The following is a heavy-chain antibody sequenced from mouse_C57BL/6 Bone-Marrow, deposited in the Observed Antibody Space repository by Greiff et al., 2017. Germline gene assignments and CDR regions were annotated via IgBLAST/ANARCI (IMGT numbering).Heavy chain of an antibody. CDR3: ARDPYYYGTFYYAMDY. D-gene: IGHD1-1*01. V-gene: IGHV2-2*01. CDR2: IWSGGGT. J-gene: IGHJ4*01. Sequence: QVQLQQSGPGLVQPSQSLSITCTVSGFSLTSYCVHWVRQSPGQGLEWLGVIWSGGGTDYNAAFISSLSISKDNSKSQVFFKMNSLQADDTAIYYCARDPYYYGTFYYAMDYWGQGTSVTVSS. CDR1: GFSLTSYC.